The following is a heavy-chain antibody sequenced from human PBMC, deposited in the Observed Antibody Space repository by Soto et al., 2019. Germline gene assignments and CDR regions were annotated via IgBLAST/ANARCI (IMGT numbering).Heavy chain of an antibody. V-gene: IGHV1-58*01. CDR2: IVVGSGNT. CDR1: GFTFTSSA. Sequence: GASVKVSCKASGFTFTSSAVQWVRQARGQRLEWIGWIVVGSGNTNYAQKFQERVTITRDMSTSTAYMELSSLRSEDTAVYYCAADYTENYYYSGMDVWGQGTTVTVYS. CDR3: AADYTENYYYSGMDV. D-gene: IGHD4-4*01. J-gene: IGHJ6*02.